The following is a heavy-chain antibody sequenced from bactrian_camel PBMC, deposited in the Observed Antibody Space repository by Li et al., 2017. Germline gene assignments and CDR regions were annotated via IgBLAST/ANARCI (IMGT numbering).Heavy chain of an antibody. Sequence: VQLVESGGGLVQPGGSLRLSCAASGFTFSTYAMSWVRQAPGKGLEWVSLITSSGGTQLYADSVKGRFTISRDNSKNTLYLQMNSLKTEDTAMYYCAANFFGTYWGQGTQVTVS. V-gene: IGHV3S31*01. J-gene: IGHJ4*01. D-gene: IGHD8*01. CDR1: GFTFSTYA. CDR2: ITSSGGTQ. CDR3: AANFFGTY.